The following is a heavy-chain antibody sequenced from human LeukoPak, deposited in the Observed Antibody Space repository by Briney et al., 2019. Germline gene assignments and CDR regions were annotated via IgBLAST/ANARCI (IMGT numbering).Heavy chain of an antibody. V-gene: IGHV1-8*03. CDR2: TNPNSGNT. D-gene: IGHD5-24*01. J-gene: IGHJ5*02. Sequence: ASVKVSCKASGYTFTSYDINWVRQATGQGLEWMGWTNPNSGNTGYAQKFQGRVTITRNTSISTAYMELSSLRSEDTAVYYCARGARWLHFWFDPWGQGTLVTVSS. CDR3: ARGARWLHFWFDP. CDR1: GYTFTSYD.